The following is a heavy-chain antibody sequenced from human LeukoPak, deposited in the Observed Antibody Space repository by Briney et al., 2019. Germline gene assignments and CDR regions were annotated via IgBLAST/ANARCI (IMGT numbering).Heavy chain of an antibody. CDR3: ARDRVVVPAAFDY. V-gene: IGHV4-34*01. Sequence: SETLSLTCAVYGGSFSGYYWSWIRQPPGKGLEWIGEINHSGSTNYNPSLKSRVTISVDTSKNQFSLKLSSVTAADTAVYYCARDRVVVPAAFDYWGQGTLVTVSS. D-gene: IGHD2-2*01. CDR2: INHSGST. J-gene: IGHJ4*02. CDR1: GGSFSGYY.